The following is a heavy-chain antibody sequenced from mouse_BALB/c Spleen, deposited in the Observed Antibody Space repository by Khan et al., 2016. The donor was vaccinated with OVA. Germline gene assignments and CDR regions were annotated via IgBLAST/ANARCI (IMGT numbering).Heavy chain of an antibody. CDR2: ISYSGGT. V-gene: IGHV3-2*02. Sequence: EVQLQESGPGLVKPSQSLSLTCTVTGYSITSNYAWNWIRQFPGNKLEWMGYISYSGGTNYNPSLKSQITITRDTSKNQFFLQLNTVTPEDTATYYGARGNYYGYAMDYWGQGTSITVSS. D-gene: IGHD1-1*01. CDR1: GYSITSNYA. J-gene: IGHJ4*01. CDR3: ARGNYYGYAMDY.